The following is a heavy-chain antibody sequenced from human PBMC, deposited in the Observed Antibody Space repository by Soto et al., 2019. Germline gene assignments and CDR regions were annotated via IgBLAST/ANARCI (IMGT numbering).Heavy chain of an antibody. J-gene: IGHJ4*02. CDR2: IYPGDSDT. V-gene: IGHV5-51*01. D-gene: IGHD3-22*01. Sequence: GESLKISCKGSGYSFTSYWIGWVRQMPGKGLEWMGIIYPGDSDTRYSPSFQGQVTISADKSISTAYLQWSSLKASDTATYYCARQPYYYDSSGYLSLDYWGQGTLVTVSS. CDR3: ARQPYYYDSSGYLSLDY. CDR1: GYSFTSYW.